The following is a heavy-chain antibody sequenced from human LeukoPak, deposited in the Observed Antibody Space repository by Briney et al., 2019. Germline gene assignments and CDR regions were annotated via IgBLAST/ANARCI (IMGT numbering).Heavy chain of an antibody. Sequence: GESLKISSKASGYTFSNYWIGWVRQMPGKGLEWMTIIYPADSDTRYSPSVQGQVTISADKSISTAYVQWSSLRASDSAMYYCARQKYTSGLDAFDIWGQGTMVTVSS. J-gene: IGHJ3*02. CDR1: GYTFSNYW. CDR3: ARQKYTSGLDAFDI. D-gene: IGHD5-18*01. V-gene: IGHV5-51*01. CDR2: IYPADSDT.